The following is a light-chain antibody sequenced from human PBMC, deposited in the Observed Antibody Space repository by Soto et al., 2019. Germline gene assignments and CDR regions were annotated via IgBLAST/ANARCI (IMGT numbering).Light chain of an antibody. J-gene: IGKJ5*01. CDR2: GAS. CDR1: QSFSSN. V-gene: IGKV3-15*01. CDR3: QHYNNWPLIT. Sequence: EIVMTQSPATLSVSPGARATLSCRASQSFSSNLAWYQQKPGQAPRLLIYGASTRATCIPARFSGSGSGTEFNLTISSLKSEDFAVYYCQHYNNWPLITFCQGRRLAIK.